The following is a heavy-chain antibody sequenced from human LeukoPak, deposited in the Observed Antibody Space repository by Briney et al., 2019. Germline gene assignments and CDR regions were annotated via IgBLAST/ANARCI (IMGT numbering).Heavy chain of an antibody. CDR3: ARTWFITMVRGVWCNWFDP. J-gene: IGHJ5*02. Sequence: XWXRXPPXXGLEWIGYIYYSGSTNYNPSLKSRVTISVDTSKNQFSLKLSSVTAADTAVYYCARTWFITMVRGVWCNWFDPWGQGTLVTVSS. CDR2: IYYSGST. D-gene: IGHD3-10*01. V-gene: IGHV4-59*08.